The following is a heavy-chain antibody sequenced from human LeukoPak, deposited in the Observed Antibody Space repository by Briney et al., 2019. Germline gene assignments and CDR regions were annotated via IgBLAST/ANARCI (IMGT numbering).Heavy chain of an antibody. CDR1: GGSISSGGYY. J-gene: IGHJ4*02. V-gene: IGHV4-31*03. Sequence: PSQTLSLTCTVSGGSISSGGYYWSWIRQHPGKGLEWIGYIYYSGSTYYNPSLKSRVTISVDTSKNQLSLKLSSVTAADTAVYYCARERDSGYAFDYWGQGTLVTVSS. CDR3: ARERDSGYAFDY. CDR2: IYYSGST. D-gene: IGHD5-12*01.